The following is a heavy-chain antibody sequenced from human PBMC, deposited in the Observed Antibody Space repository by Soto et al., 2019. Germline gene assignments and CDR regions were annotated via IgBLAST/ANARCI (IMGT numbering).Heavy chain of an antibody. J-gene: IGHJ6*02. Sequence: GESLKISCKGSGYSFTSYWIGWVRQMPGKGLEWTGIIYPGDSDTRYSPSFQGQVTISADKSISTAYLQWSSLKASDTAMYYCARSRDGYNLFYDYYYYGMDVWGQGTTVTVSS. CDR3: ARSRDGYNLFYDYYYYGMDV. CDR1: GYSFTSYW. CDR2: IYPGDSDT. D-gene: IGHD5-12*01. V-gene: IGHV5-51*01.